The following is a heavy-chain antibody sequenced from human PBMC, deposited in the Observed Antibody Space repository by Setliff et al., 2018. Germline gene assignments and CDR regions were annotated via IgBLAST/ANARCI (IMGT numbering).Heavy chain of an antibody. D-gene: IGHD2-2*01. CDR3: AREPTRTGGFYYLDV. Sequence: SETLSLTCSVSGASINRDYWNWIRQPPGKGLEWIGYIHYSGSTNYNPSLKSRMTISLDMSKNQLSLELRSVTAADTAVYYCAREPTRTGGFYYLDVWGEGTTVTVSS. CDR1: GASINRDY. J-gene: IGHJ6*03. V-gene: IGHV4-4*08. CDR2: IHYSGST.